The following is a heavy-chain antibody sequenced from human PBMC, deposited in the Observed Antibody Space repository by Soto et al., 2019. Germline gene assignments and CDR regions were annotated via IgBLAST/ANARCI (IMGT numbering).Heavy chain of an antibody. J-gene: IGHJ4*02. D-gene: IGHD3-10*01. V-gene: IGHV1-18*01. Sequence: QVPLVQSGAEVKKPGASVKVSCKASGYTFTSYGISWVRQAPGQGLEWMGWISAYNGNTNYAQKLQGRVTMTTDTSTSTASMELRSLRSDDTAVYYCARVYRITMVRGELSEYWGQGALVTVSS. CDR3: ARVYRITMVRGELSEY. CDR2: ISAYNGNT. CDR1: GYTFTSYG.